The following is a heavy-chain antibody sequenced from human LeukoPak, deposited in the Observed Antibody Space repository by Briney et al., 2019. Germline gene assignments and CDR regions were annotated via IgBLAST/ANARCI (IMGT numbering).Heavy chain of an antibody. CDR3: ARDSSGSVVYFDY. D-gene: IGHD3-22*01. V-gene: IGHV3-11*04. J-gene: IGHJ4*02. Sequence: GGSLGLSCAASGFTFSDYYMSWIRQAPGKELEWISYISSSGSTIYYADSVKGRFTISRDNAKNSLYLQMNSLRAEDTAVYYCARDSSGSVVYFDYWGQGTLVTVSS. CDR1: GFTFSDYY. CDR2: ISSSGSTI.